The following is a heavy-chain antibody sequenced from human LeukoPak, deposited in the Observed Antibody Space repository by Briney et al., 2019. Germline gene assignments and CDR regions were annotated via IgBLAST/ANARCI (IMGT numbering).Heavy chain of an antibody. V-gene: IGHV4-59*01. CDR1: GGSISSYY. CDR2: MYYRGNT. Sequence: SETLSLTCTVSGGSISSYYWSWIRQPPGKGLEWIGYMYYRGNTNYDPSLKSRVAISIDTPNNQFSLKLSSVTAADTAVYYCATGVHGIAAAGDYYFDYWGQGTLVTVSS. D-gene: IGHD6-13*01. J-gene: IGHJ4*02. CDR3: ATGVHGIAAAGDYYFDY.